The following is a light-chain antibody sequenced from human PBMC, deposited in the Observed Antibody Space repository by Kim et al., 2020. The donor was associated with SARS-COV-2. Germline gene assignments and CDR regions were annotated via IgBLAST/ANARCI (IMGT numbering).Light chain of an antibody. J-gene: IGLJ2*01. Sequence: GKTVTISCTRSSGSIDANYVQWYQQRPGGVPTAVIYEDDQRPSGVSDRFSGSIDNSSNSASLTISGLKTEDEADYYCQSYNRSNVVFGGGTKLTVL. V-gene: IGLV6-57*03. CDR1: SGSIDANY. CDR2: EDD. CDR3: QSYNRSNVV.